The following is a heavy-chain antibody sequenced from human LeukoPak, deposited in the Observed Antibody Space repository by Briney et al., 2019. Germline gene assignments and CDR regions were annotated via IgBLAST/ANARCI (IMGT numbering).Heavy chain of an antibody. Sequence: GGSLRLSCAASGFTFSSYAMHWVRQAPGKGLEWVAVISYDGSNKYYADSVKGRFTISRDNSKNTLYLQMNSLRAKDTAVYYCARDRDSSGYYYVSYYYYYYGVDVWGQGTTVTVSS. V-gene: IGHV3-30-3*01. CDR3: ARDRDSSGYYYVSYYYYYYGVDV. CDR2: ISYDGSNK. D-gene: IGHD3-22*01. CDR1: GFTFSSYA. J-gene: IGHJ6*02.